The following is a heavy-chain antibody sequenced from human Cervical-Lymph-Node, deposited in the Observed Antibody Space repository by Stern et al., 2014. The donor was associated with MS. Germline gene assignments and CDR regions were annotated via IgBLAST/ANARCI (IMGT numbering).Heavy chain of an antibody. Sequence: VQLVESGAEVKKPGASVKVSCKAAGYSFTGNYIHWLRQAPGQGLERVGRTNPNSGDSNYALKFQGRVTMTRDTSISTAYMNLNRLGIDDTAVYYCARERGRAGPAMADYWGQGTLVTVSS. CDR3: ARERGRAGPAMADY. D-gene: IGHD5-18*01. CDR1: GYSFTGNY. CDR2: TNPNSGDS. V-gene: IGHV1-2*06. J-gene: IGHJ4*02.